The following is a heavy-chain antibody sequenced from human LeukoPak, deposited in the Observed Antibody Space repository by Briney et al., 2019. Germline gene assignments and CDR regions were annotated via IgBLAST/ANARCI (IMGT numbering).Heavy chain of an antibody. CDR2: IYYSGST. CDR3: ARGSVYSGYDSFPFDY. Sequence: PSQTLSLTCTVSGGSISSGGYYWSWIRQHPGKGLEWIGYIYYSGSTYYNPSLKSRVTISVDTSKNQFSLKLSSATAADTAVYYCARGSVYSGYDSFPFDYWGQGTLVTVSS. D-gene: IGHD5-12*01. J-gene: IGHJ4*02. V-gene: IGHV4-31*03. CDR1: GGSISSGGYY.